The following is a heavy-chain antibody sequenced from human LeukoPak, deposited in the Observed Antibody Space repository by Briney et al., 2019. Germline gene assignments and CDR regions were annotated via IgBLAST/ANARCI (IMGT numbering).Heavy chain of an antibody. CDR2: IYYSGNT. V-gene: IGHV4-39*02. Sequence: PSETLSLTCTVSGVSISSSNSYWGWIRQPPGKGLEWIGSIYYSGNTYYDASLKSRVTISIDTSKNQFSLKLTSVTAADTAVYYCAREVRAPRRDGYPYYYYYMDVWGKGTTVTISS. CDR1: GVSISSSNSY. CDR3: AREVRAPRRDGYPYYYYYMDV. J-gene: IGHJ6*03. D-gene: IGHD5-24*01.